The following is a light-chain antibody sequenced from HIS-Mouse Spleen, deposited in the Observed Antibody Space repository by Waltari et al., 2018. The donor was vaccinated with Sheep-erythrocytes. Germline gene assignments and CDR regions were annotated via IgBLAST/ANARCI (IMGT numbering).Light chain of an antibody. CDR1: QSLLHSNGYNY. CDR3: MQALQTPRT. V-gene: IGKV2-28*01. Sequence: DIVMTQSPLSLPVTPGEPAYISCRSSQSLLHSNGYNYLDWYLQKPGQSPQLLIYLGSNRASGVPDRFSGSGSGTDFTLKISRVEAKDVGVYYCMQALQTPRTFGQGTKVEIK. J-gene: IGKJ1*01. CDR2: LGS.